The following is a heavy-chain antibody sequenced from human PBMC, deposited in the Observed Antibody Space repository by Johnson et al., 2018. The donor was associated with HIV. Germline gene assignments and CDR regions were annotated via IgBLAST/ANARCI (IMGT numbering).Heavy chain of an antibody. Sequence: QVQLLESGGGLVQPGGSLRLSCAASGFTFSDYYMSWIRQAPGKGLAWVSYISSSGSTIYYADSVKGRFTISRDNSRNTMYLQMNSLRAEDTAVYYCAKERGYDSSGYNRWYVPDAFDIWGQGTMVTVSS. J-gene: IGHJ3*02. CDR1: GFTFSDYY. CDR3: AKERGYDSSGYNRWYVPDAFDI. D-gene: IGHD3-22*01. V-gene: IGHV3-11*01. CDR2: ISSSGSTI.